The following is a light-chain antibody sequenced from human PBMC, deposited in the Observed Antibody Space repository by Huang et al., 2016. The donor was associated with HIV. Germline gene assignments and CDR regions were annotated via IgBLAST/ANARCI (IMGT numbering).Light chain of an antibody. V-gene: IGKV1-5*03. CDR1: QSISTW. CDR2: EAS. CDR3: QQYNSFPWT. J-gene: IGKJ1*01. Sequence: DIQMTQSSSTLSASVGDRVPIACRASQSISTWLAWYQQKPGRAPNLLIYEASTLESGVPSRFSGGGSGTDVTLTISSLQPDDFATYYCQQYNSFPWTFGQGTKVEV.